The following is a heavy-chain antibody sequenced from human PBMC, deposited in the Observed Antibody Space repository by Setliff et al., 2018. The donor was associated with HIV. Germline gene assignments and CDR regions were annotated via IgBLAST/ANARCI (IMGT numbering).Heavy chain of an antibody. J-gene: IGHJ2*01. CDR3: SRGPPFDR. V-gene: IGHV4-59*04. CDR1: GGSTSNEY. CDR2: FYYSGST. Sequence: SETLSLTCTVSGGSTSNEYWSWIRQPPGKELEWIGSFYYSGSTYYNPSLKSRVTISVDTSKNQFSLRLSSVTAADTATYFCSRGPPFDRWGRGTLVTVSS.